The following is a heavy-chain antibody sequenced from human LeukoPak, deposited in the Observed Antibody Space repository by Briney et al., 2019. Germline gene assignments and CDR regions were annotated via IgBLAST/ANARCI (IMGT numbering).Heavy chain of an antibody. J-gene: IGHJ4*02. CDR2: IIPIFGTA. V-gene: IGHV1-69*13. CDR3: ARSEGYTPFDY. D-gene: IGHD5-24*01. Sequence: ASVKVSCKASGGTFSSYAISWVRQAPGQGLKWMGGIIPIFGTASYAQKFQGRVTITADESTSTAYMELSSLRSEDTAVYYCARSEGYTPFDYWGQGTLVTVSS. CDR1: GGTFSSYA.